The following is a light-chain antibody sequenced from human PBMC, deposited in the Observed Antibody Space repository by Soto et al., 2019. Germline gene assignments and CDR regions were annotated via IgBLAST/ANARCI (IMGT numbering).Light chain of an antibody. CDR2: GAS. Sequence: EIVLTQSPASLSLSPGERATLSCRASQSVGSNYLAWYQQKPGQAPRLLIYGASSRATGIADRFSGSGSGTDFTLTISRLEPEDFAVYYCQQYGSSPRTFGQGTKVDIK. CDR1: QSVGSNY. CDR3: QQYGSSPRT. V-gene: IGKV3-20*01. J-gene: IGKJ1*01.